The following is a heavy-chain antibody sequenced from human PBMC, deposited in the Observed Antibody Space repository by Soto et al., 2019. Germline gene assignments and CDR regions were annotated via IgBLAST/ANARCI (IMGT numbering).Heavy chain of an antibody. Sequence: KVSCKASGGTFIIYAISWVRQAPGQGLEWMGGIIPIFGTANYAQKFQGRVTITADESTSTAYMELSSLRSEDTAVYYCARASEGYCGGDCYHEYFQHWGQGTLVTVSS. J-gene: IGHJ1*01. V-gene: IGHV1-69*01. CDR3: ARASEGYCGGDCYHEYFQH. D-gene: IGHD2-21*02. CDR2: IIPIFGTA. CDR1: GGTFIIYA.